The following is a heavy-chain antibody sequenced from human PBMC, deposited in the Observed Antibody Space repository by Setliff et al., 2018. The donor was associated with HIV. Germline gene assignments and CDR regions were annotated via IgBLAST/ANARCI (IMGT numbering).Heavy chain of an antibody. CDR2: IYPGDSDT. Sequence: GESLKISCKGSGYSFTNYWIGWVCQMPGNGLEWMGIIYPGDSDTRYSPSFQDQVTISADKSISTAYLQWSSLKASDTAMYYCARPRGGGEHYMDVWGKGTTVTVSS. J-gene: IGHJ6*03. CDR1: GYSFTNYW. CDR3: ARPRGGGEHYMDV. D-gene: IGHD3-16*01. V-gene: IGHV5-51*01.